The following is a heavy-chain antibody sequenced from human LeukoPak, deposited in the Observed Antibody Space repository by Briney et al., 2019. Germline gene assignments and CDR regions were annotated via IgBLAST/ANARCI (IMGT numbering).Heavy chain of an antibody. CDR1: GFTFSSYG. J-gene: IGHJ4*02. CDR2: VWYDGSKK. Sequence: GGSLRLSCAASGFTFSSYGMHWVRQAPGKGLEWVAVVWYDGSKKYSADSVKGRIAISRDDSRNTLYLQMNSLRAEDTAVYYCARGVGYYDSSGTIDYWGQGTLVTVSS. CDR3: ARGVGYYDSSGTIDY. D-gene: IGHD3-22*01. V-gene: IGHV3-33*01.